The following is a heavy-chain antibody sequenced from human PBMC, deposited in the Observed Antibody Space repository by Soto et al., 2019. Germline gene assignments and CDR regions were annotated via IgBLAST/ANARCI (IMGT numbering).Heavy chain of an antibody. V-gene: IGHV1-18*01. Sequence: ASVKVSCKASGYTFTSYSISWVRQAPGQGLEWMGWINVYNGNTKYAQKFQGRVTMTTDTSTSTVYMELRSLSSDDTAVYYCARVGPPRSDFDYWGQGTLVTVSS. J-gene: IGHJ4*02. CDR2: INVYNGNT. D-gene: IGHD2-15*01. CDR1: GYTFTSYS. CDR3: ARVGPPRSDFDY.